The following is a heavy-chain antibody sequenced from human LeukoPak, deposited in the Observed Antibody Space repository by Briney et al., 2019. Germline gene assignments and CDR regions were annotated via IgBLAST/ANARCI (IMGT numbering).Heavy chain of an antibody. CDR1: GGSISSYY. CDR2: IYTSGST. V-gene: IGHV4-4*08. J-gene: IGHJ5*02. CDR3: ARGFSVGGFDP. Sequence: SETLSLTCTVSGGSISSYYWSWIRQPPGKGLEWIGRIYTSGSTNYNPSLKSRVTISVDTSKNQFSLKLSSVTAADTAIYYCARGFSVGGFDPWGQGTLVTVSS. D-gene: IGHD4-23*01.